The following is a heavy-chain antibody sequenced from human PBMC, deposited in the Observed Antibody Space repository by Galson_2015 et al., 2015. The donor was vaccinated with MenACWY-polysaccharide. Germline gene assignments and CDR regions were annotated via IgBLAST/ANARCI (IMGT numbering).Heavy chain of an antibody. V-gene: IGHV3-21*01. CDR3: ARADLVVAATMAPLDAFDI. D-gene: IGHD2-15*01. CDR2: ISSSSSYI. CDR1: GFTFSSYR. Sequence: SLRLSCAASGFTFSSYRMNWVRQAPGKGLEWVSSISSSSSYIYYADSVKGRFTISRDNAKNSLYLQMNSLRAEDTAVYYCARADLVVAATMAPLDAFDIWGQGTMVTVSS. J-gene: IGHJ3*02.